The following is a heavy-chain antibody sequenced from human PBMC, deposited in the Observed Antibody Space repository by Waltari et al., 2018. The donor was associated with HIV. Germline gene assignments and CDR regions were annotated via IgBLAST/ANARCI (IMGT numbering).Heavy chain of an antibody. CDR3: VRDMSDTPVGPDMDG. J-gene: IGHJ6*02. CDR2: INAANGNT. CDR1: GYNCNRSL. D-gene: IGHD5-18*01. V-gene: IGHV1-3*01. Sequence: QVTLAQSGAEGKKPGASVHVSCRTYGYNCNRSLMHWVRHAPGQRREWMGCINAANGNTKHSQKFQGIVTMPRDTSASTAHMELSSLRSEDTAVYYCVRDMSDTPVGPDMDGWGQGTTVTVSS.